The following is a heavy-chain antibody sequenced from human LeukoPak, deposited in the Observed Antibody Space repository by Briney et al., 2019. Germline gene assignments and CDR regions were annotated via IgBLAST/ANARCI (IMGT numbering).Heavy chain of an antibody. CDR1: GGSISSGGYS. CDR3: ARVYGDYESDYWFDP. D-gene: IGHD4-17*01. V-gene: IGHV4-30-2*01. CDR2: TYHSGST. J-gene: IGHJ5*02. Sequence: SETLSLTCAVSGGSISSGGYSWSWIRQPPGKGLEWIGYTYHSGSTYYNPSLKSRVTISVDRSKNQFSLKLSSVTAADTAVYYCARVYGDYESDYWFDPWGQGTLVTVSS.